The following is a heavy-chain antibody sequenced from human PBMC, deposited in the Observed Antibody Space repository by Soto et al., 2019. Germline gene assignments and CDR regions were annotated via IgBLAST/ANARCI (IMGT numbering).Heavy chain of an antibody. CDR1: GFTFSSYG. Sequence: PGGSLRLSCAASGFTFSSYGMHWVRQAPGKGLEWVAVIWYDGSNKYYADSVKGRFTISRDNSKNTLYLQMNSLRAEDTAVYYCAREGDPSVGYDILTGSARPRYYFDYWGQGTLVTVSS. V-gene: IGHV3-33*01. CDR2: IWYDGSNK. J-gene: IGHJ4*02. D-gene: IGHD3-9*01. CDR3: AREGDPSVGYDILTGSARPRYYFDY.